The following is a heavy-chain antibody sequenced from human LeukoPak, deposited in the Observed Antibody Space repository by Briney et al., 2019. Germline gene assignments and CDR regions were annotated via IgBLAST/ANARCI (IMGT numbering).Heavy chain of an antibody. CDR2: ISGSGGST. J-gene: IGHJ4*02. Sequence: GGSLRLSCAASGFTFSSYAMSWVRQAPGKGLEWVSAISGSGGSTYYADSVKGRFTISRDNAKNSLYLQMNSLRAEDTALYYCAKGGKYDSSGFFDYWGQGTLVTVSS. V-gene: IGHV3-23*01. CDR3: AKGGKYDSSGFFDY. CDR1: GFTFSSYA. D-gene: IGHD3-22*01.